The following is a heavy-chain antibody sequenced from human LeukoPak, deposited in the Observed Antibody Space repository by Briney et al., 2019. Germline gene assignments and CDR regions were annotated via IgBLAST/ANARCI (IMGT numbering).Heavy chain of an antibody. CDR1: GGSISSYY. V-gene: IGHV4-59*01. D-gene: IGHD1-26*01. CDR2: IYYSGST. J-gene: IGHJ4*02. CDR3: ARAPIVPAGVDY. Sequence: SETLSLTCTVSGGSISSYYWSWIWQPPGKGLEWIGYIYYSGSTNHNPSLKSRVTISVDTSKNQFSLKLSSVTAADTAVYYCARAPIVPAGVDYWGQGTLVTVSS.